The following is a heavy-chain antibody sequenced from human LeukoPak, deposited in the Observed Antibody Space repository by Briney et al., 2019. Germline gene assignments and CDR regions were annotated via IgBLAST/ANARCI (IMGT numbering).Heavy chain of an antibody. V-gene: IGHV4-61*01. CDR2: IYYTGST. Sequence: KPSETLSLTCTVSGGSVSSGSYYWSWIRQPPGKGLEWIGNIYYTGSTNYNPSLKSRVTISVDTSKNQFSLKLSSVTAADTAVYYCARGPPDGDYFDYWGQEPWSPSPQ. D-gene: IGHD4-17*01. CDR3: ARGPPDGDYFDY. J-gene: IGHJ4*01. CDR1: GGSVSSGSYY.